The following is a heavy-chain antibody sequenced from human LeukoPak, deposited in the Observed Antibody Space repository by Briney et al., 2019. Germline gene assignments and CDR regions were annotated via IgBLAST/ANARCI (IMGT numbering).Heavy chain of an antibody. J-gene: IGHJ4*02. CDR1: GFTFGAYA. D-gene: IGHD6-13*01. V-gene: IGHV3-49*04. CDR2: IRSKAYGGTT. Sequence: GGSLRLSCTVAGFTFGAYAMSWVSQAPGKGLEWVGLIRSKAYGGTTEYAASVKGRFTISRDESKSIAYLQMNSLKTEDTAVYDCTIAAAEYWGQGTLVTASS. CDR3: TIAAAEY.